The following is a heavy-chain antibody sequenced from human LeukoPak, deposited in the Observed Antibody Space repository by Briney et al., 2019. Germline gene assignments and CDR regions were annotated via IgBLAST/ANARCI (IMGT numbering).Heavy chain of an antibody. D-gene: IGHD3-10*01. J-gene: IGHJ6*03. Sequence: PGGSLRLSCAASGFTFSSYGMHWVRQAPGKGLEWVAVIWYDGSNKYYADSVKGRFTTSRDNSKDTLYLQMNSLRAEDTAVYYCARAGDPHYYYYMDVWGKGTTVTVSS. CDR2: IWYDGSNK. CDR3: ARAGDPHYYYYMDV. V-gene: IGHV3-33*01. CDR1: GFTFSSYG.